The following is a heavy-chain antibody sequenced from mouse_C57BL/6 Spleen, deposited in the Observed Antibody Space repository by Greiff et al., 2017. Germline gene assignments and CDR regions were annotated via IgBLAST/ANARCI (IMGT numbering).Heavy chain of an antibody. J-gene: IGHJ4*01. Sequence: EVQLQQSGPELVKPGASVKISCKASGYTFTDYYMNWVKQSHGKSLEWIGDINPNNGGTSYNQKFKGKATLTVDKSSSTAYMELRSLTSEDSAVYYCARGGGITTVVADYYAMDYWGQGTSVTVSS. V-gene: IGHV1-26*01. CDR2: INPNNGGT. CDR3: ARGGGITTVVADYYAMDY. CDR1: GYTFTDYY. D-gene: IGHD1-1*01.